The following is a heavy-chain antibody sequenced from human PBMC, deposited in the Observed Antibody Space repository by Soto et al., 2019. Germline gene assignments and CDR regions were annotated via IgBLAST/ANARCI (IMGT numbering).Heavy chain of an antibody. J-gene: IGHJ4*02. CDR1: GFTFDDYA. CDR2: ISWNSGSI. CDR3: AKDRRSLVTLGLGFDY. V-gene: IGHV3-9*01. D-gene: IGHD3-16*01. Sequence: GGSLRLSCAASGFTFDDYAMHWVQQAPGKGLEWVSGISWNSGSIGYADSVKGRFTISRDNAKNSLYLQMNSLRAEDTALYYCAKDRRSLVTLGLGFDYWGQGTLVTVSS.